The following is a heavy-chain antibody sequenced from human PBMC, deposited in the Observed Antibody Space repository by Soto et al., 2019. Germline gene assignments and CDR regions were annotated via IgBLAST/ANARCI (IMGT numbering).Heavy chain of an antibody. J-gene: IGHJ4*02. CDR1: GDSIRSSY. CDR3: AKISAGSTDETMFTVFDH. D-gene: IGHD6-13*01. CDR2: IYHTGTT. V-gene: IGHV4-59*03. Sequence: SETLSLTCTVSGDSIRSSYWTWIRQAPGRGLEWIGDIYHTGTTNYNPSLKSRVSISVDTSKNQFSLRLRSVTAADTAIYFCAKISAGSTDETMFTVFDHWGQGTLVTSPQ.